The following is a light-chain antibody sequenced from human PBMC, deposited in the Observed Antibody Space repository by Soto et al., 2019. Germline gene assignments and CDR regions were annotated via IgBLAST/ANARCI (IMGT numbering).Light chain of an antibody. Sequence: EIVMTQSPATLSVSPGERATLSCRASQSVNSNLVWYQQKPGQAPLLLIYGASTRATCIPGRFSGSGYGTEFPLTISSLQSEDFAVYYLQQYNKCLWTFGQGPKVEIK. CDR2: GAS. V-gene: IGKV3-15*01. CDR3: QQYNKCLWT. CDR1: QSVNSN. J-gene: IGKJ1*01.